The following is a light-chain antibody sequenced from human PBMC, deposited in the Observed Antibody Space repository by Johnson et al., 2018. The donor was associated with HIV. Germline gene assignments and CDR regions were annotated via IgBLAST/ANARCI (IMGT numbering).Light chain of an antibody. J-gene: IGLJ1*01. CDR1: SSNIGRNY. Sequence: QSVLTQPPSVSAAPGQMVTISCSGSSSNIGRNYVSWYHQLPGTAPKLLIYQNTWRPSWIPDRFSGSTSGASATLAITGLQTGDEADSYCAAWDSSLSAHSVFGAGTKIPV. CDR2: QNT. V-gene: IGLV1-51*02. CDR3: AAWDSSLSAHSV.